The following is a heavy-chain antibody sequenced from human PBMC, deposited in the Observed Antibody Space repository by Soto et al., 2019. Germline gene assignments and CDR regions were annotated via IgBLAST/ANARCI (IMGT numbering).Heavy chain of an antibody. CDR1: GGSITSSGYY. D-gene: IGHD2-2*01. CDR3: ARGGGSTKVDY. J-gene: IGHJ4*02. V-gene: IGHV4-31*03. Sequence: QVQLQESGPGLVKPSQTLSLTCTVSGGSITSSGYYWSWIRQHPGEGLEWIGFTSNSGSTSYNPTLKSRVTRSGDASSNQFSLNLKSVTAADTAVYYCARGGGSTKVDYWGQGTLVTVSP. CDR2: TSNSGST.